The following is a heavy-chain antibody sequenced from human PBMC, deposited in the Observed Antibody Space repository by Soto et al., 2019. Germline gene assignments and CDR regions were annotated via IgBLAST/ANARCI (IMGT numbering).Heavy chain of an antibody. V-gene: IGHV1-46*01. CDR3: ARALYDTDSLPVGAKPRCYVMDV. Sequence: ASVKVSCKASQYKFTNYCVHWVRQAPGQGHEWMGIINPSGASTNYARRFRGRVTMTRDTSTSTVYMELSSPRSEDTAVYYCARALYDTDSLPVGAKPRCYVMDVWR. CDR2: INPSGAST. D-gene: IGHD3-22*01. CDR1: QYKFTNYC. J-gene: IGHJ6*04.